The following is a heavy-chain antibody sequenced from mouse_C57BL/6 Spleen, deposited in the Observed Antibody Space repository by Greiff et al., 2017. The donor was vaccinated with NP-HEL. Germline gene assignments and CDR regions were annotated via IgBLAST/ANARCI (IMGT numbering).Heavy chain of an antibody. V-gene: IGHV1-52*01. CDR2: IDPSDSET. Sequence: VQLQQPGAELVRPGSSVKLSCKASGYTFTSYWMHWVKQRPIQGLEWIGNIDPSDSETHYNQKFKDKATLTVDKSSSTAYMQLSSLTSEDSAVYYCGLTSFYGSGGFAYWGQGTLVTVSA. CDR3: GLTSFYGSGGFAY. J-gene: IGHJ3*01. D-gene: IGHD1-1*01. CDR1: GYTFTSYW.